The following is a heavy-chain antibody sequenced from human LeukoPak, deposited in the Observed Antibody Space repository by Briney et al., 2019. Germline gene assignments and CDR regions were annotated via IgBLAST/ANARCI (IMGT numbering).Heavy chain of an antibody. CDR1: GFTFSSYG. J-gene: IGHJ2*01. CDR3: ARESQMAALFWYFDL. Sequence: GGSLRLSCAASGFTFSSYGIHWVRQAPGTGLEWVAVIWYGGNNEYYADSVKGRFTTSRDISKNTVYLQMNSLRPEDTAVYFCARESQMAALFWYFDLWGRGTLVTVSS. D-gene: IGHD5-24*01. V-gene: IGHV3-33*01. CDR2: IWYGGNNE.